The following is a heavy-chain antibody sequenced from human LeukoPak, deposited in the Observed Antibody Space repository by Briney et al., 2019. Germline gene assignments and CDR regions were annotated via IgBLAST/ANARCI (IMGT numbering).Heavy chain of an antibody. D-gene: IGHD4-17*01. CDR1: GFTFSSYA. CDR3: AKEPNDYGGYVENPPYFQH. J-gene: IGHJ1*01. CDR2: ISGSGGST. Sequence: GGSLRLSCAASGFTFSSYAMSWVRQAPGKGLEWVSAISGSGGSTYYADSVKGRFTISRDNSKNTLYLQMNSLRAEDTAVYYCAKEPNDYGGYVENPPYFQHWGQGTLVTVSS. V-gene: IGHV3-23*01.